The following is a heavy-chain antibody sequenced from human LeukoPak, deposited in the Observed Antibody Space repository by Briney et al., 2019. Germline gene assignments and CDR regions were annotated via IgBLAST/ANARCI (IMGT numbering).Heavy chain of an antibody. D-gene: IGHD3-16*02. J-gene: IGHJ4*02. CDR3: ARGSYDYVWGSYRWTNYYFDY. V-gene: IGHV1-2*02. Sequence: ASVKVACKASGYTFIGYYMHWVRQAPGQGLEWMGWINPNSGGTNYAQKFQGRVTMTRNTSISTAYMELSSLRSEDTAVYYCARGSYDYVWGSYRWTNYYFDYWGQGTLVTVSS. CDR2: INPNSGGT. CDR1: GYTFIGYY.